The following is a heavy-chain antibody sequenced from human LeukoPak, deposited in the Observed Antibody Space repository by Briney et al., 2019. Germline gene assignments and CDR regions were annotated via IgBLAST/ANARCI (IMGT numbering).Heavy chain of an antibody. CDR3: AKDRSSGVVPYYFDY. Sequence: GGSLRLSCAASGFTFSIYGMNWVRQAPGKGLEWVAVISSDGSNKYYANSVKGRFTISRDNSKNTLYLQMNSLRVEDTAVFFCAKDRSSGVVPYYFDYWGQGILVTVSS. CDR2: ISSDGSNK. D-gene: IGHD2-21*01. J-gene: IGHJ4*02. CDR1: GFTFSIYG. V-gene: IGHV3-30*18.